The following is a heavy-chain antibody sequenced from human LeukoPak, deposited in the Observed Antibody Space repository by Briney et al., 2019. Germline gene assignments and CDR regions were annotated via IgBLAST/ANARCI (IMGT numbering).Heavy chain of an antibody. D-gene: IGHD3-9*01. J-gene: IGHJ4*02. CDR1: GYSFTNYW. CDR2: IWPGDSDT. V-gene: IGHV5-51*01. CDR3: ARQYYDVLTGFYIHVDY. Sequence: GESLKISCRGSGYSFTNYWIGWVRQMPGKGLEWMGIIWPGDSDTKYSPSFQGQVTTSVDKAISTAYLQWSSLKASDTAVYYCARQYYDVLTGFYIHVDYWGQGTLVTVSS.